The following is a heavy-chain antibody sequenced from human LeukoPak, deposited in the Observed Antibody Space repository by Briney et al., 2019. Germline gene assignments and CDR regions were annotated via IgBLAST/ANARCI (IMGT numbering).Heavy chain of an antibody. V-gene: IGHV4-59*01. J-gene: IGHJ6*02. CDR3: ARDASYYYFGMDV. CDR1: GGSISTYY. Sequence: SETLSLTCTVSGGSISTYYWSWIRQPPGKGLEWIGYIYYTGSTNYNPSLKSRVTISVDTSKNQFSLKLNSVTAADTAIYYCARDASYYYFGMDVWGQGTTVTVSS. CDR2: IYYTGST.